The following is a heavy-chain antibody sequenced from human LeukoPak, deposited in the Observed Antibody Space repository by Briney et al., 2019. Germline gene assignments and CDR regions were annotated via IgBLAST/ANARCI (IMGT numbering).Heavy chain of an antibody. CDR3: ARDASVYDSSGFYYPNAFDM. V-gene: IGHV3-21*01. CDR1: GFTFSTYT. D-gene: IGHD3-22*01. Sequence: GGSLRLSCAASGFTFSTYTMNWVRQPPGKGLEWVSSISSSSSHVYYADSVKGRFTVSRDNAKNSLFLQMNSLRAEDTAVYYCARDASVYDSSGFYYPNAFDMWGQGTMVTVSS. J-gene: IGHJ3*02. CDR2: ISSSSSHV.